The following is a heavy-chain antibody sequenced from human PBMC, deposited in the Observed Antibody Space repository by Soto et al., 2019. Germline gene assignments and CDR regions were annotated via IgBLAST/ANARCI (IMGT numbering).Heavy chain of an antibody. CDR1: GFIFSNYA. V-gene: IGHV3-23*01. CDR2: INANGGGA. Sequence: HPGGSLRLSCAASGFIFSNYAMSWVRQAPGKGLEWVSVINANGGGAYYADSVKGRFTISRDNSKNTVYLQMNSLRAEDTAIYYCARVLPYTSGWSSRYYFDYWGQGTLVTVSS. J-gene: IGHJ4*02. D-gene: IGHD6-19*01. CDR3: ARVLPYTSGWSSRYYFDY.